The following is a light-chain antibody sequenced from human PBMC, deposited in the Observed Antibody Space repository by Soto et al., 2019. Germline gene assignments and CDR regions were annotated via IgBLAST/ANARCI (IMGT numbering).Light chain of an antibody. Sequence: QSVLTQSSFASASLGSSVKLTCTLSSGHSSYIIAWHQQQPGKAPRFLMKLEGSGTYNKGSGVPDRFSGSSYGADRYLTISNLHFEDEADYYCETWDSNTRVFGGGTKLTVL. CDR1: SGHSSYI. V-gene: IGLV4-60*02. CDR3: ETWDSNTRV. CDR2: LEGSGTY. J-gene: IGLJ3*02.